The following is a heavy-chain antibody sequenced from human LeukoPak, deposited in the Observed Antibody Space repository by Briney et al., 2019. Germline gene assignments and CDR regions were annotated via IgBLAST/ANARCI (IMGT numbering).Heavy chain of an antibody. V-gene: IGHV4-39*07. CDR1: GGSISSSSYY. CDR3: ARDQRYLPTYDY. D-gene: IGHD3-16*02. J-gene: IGHJ4*02. CDR2: TYYSGST. Sequence: SETLSLTCTVSGGSISSSSYYWGWIRQPPGKGLEWIGSTYYSGSTYYNPSLKSRVTISVDTSKNQFSLKLSSVTAADTAVYYCARDQRYLPTYDYWGQGTLVTVSS.